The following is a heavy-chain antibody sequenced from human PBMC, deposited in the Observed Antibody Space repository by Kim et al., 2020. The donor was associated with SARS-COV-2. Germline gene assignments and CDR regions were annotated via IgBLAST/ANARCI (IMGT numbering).Heavy chain of an antibody. CDR3: ATPRRDYYDSSWLGAFDI. CDR1: GYTFTSYY. V-gene: IGHV1-46*01. D-gene: IGHD3-22*01. CDR2: INPSGGST. Sequence: ASVKVSCKASGYTFTSYYMHWMRQAPGQGLEWMGIINPSGGSTSYAQKFQGRVTMTRDTSTSTVYMELSSLRSEDTAVYYCATPRRDYYDSSWLGAFDIWGQGTMVTVSS. J-gene: IGHJ3*02.